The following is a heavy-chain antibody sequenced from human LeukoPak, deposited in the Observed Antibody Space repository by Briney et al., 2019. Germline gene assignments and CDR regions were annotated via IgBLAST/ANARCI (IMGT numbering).Heavy chain of an antibody. J-gene: IGHJ4*02. CDR2: ISGSGDNT. CDR3: ARGSYYDSSGSFYFDY. D-gene: IGHD3-22*01. V-gene: IGHV3-23*01. CDR1: GFTFSSYA. Sequence: GGSLRLSCAASGFTFSSYAMSWVRQAPGKGLEWVSGISGSGDNTYYADSVKGRFTISRDNSKNTLYVQVNSLGTEDTAAYYCARGSYYDSSGSFYFDYWGQGTLVAVSS.